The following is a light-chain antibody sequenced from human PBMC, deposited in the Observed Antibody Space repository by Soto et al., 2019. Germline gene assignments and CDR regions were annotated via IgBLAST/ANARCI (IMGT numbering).Light chain of an antibody. CDR1: QGIGDD. CDR2: AAS. J-gene: IGKJ1*01. Sequence: DIQMTQSPSSLSASVGDRVIITCRASQGIGDDLGWYQHKPGKAPKRLIYAASSLQSGVPSRFSGSGSGTDFTLTISSLQPDDYASYYCLQHNTYPWTFGPGTKVEV. CDR3: LQHNTYPWT. V-gene: IGKV1-17*01.